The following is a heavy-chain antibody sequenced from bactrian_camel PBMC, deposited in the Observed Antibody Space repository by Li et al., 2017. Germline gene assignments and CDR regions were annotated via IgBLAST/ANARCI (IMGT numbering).Heavy chain of an antibody. CDR2: ITPAGST. CDR3: AAGPADYARCRAWNN. CDR1: GYTYNRYC. Sequence: HVQLVESGGGSVQAGGSLKLSCAASGYTYNRYCMGWFRQAPGKEREGVAWITPAGSTSYVDSVKGRFTISRDDAKNILYLQMDSLKPEDTAMYYCAAGPADYARCRAWNNWGQGTQVTVSS. J-gene: IGHJ6*01. V-gene: IGHV3S53*01. D-gene: IGHD4*01.